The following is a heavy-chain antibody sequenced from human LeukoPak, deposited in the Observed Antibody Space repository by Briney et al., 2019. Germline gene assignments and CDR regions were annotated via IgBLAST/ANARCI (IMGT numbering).Heavy chain of an antibody. J-gene: IGHJ4*02. CDR1: GGSFSGYY. Sequence: PSETLSLTCAVYGGSFSGYYWSWIRQPPGKGLEWIGEINHSGSTNYNPSLKSRVTISVDTSKNQFSLKLSSVTAADTAVYYCARGGIFGSSGWYGSSYYFDYWGQGTLVTVSS. CDR2: INHSGST. V-gene: IGHV4-34*01. D-gene: IGHD6-19*01. CDR3: ARGGIFGSSGWYGSSYYFDY.